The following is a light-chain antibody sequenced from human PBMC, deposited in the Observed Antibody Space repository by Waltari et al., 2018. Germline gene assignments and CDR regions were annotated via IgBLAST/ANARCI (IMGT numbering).Light chain of an antibody. CDR3: QTSDRSGSYPI. Sequence: SSELTQPPSVSVSPGQTARITRSGDALANRFTSWYQQKPGQAPKLMIYKNTQRLSGIPARFSVSRSGTGVTLIVAGVQEEDEADYYCQTSDRSGSYPIFGGGTKLAV. J-gene: IGLJ2*01. CDR1: ALANRF. V-gene: IGLV3-25*03. CDR2: KNT.